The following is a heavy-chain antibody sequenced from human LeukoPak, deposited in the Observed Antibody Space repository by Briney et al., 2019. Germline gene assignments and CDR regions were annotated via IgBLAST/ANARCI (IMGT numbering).Heavy chain of an antibody. D-gene: IGHD3-16*01. V-gene: IGHV3-23*01. CDR3: AKHDYGNFKAYDI. CDR2: IGTRSDDT. CDR1: GCTFSTHA. Sequence: PGGSLRLSCTASGCTFSTHAMTWVRQAPGKGLEWVSSIGTRSDDTYYADSVKGRFTFSRDNSKNTLYLQMDSLRAEDTAVYYCAKHDYGNFKAYDIWGQGTRVTVSS. J-gene: IGHJ3*02.